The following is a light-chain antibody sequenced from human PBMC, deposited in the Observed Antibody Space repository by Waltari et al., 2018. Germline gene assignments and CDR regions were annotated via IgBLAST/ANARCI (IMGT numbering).Light chain of an antibody. CDR3: CSYAGSTTLV. Sequence: QSALTQPASVSGSPGQSITISCTGTSRDVGRYNRVSWYHQHPGKAPTPMIYEGTKRPAWVSNRFSGSKSGNTASLTISGLQAEDEADYYCCSYAGSTTLVFGGGTKLSVL. CDR2: EGT. J-gene: IGLJ2*01. CDR1: SRDVGRYNR. V-gene: IGLV2-23*01.